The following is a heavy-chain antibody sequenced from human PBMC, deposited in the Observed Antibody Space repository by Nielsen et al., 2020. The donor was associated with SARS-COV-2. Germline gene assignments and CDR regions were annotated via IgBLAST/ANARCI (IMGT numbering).Heavy chain of an antibody. D-gene: IGHD3-16*01. J-gene: IGHJ4*02. V-gene: IGHV5-51*01. CDR2: IYPGDSET. Sequence: GESLKISCEASGYSFSSYWIAWVRQRPGKGLEWMGIIYPGDSETKYSPSFQGQVTMSVDKSLRTAYLQWRTLKASDTAMYYCARRHMIQFGAGTYHFDFWGQGTLVTVSS. CDR1: GYSFSSYW. CDR3: ARRHMIQFGAGTYHFDF.